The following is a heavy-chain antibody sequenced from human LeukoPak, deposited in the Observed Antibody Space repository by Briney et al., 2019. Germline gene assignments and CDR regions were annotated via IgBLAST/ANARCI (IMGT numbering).Heavy chain of an antibody. J-gene: IGHJ4*02. Sequence: ASVKVSCKASGYTFTVYYMHWVRQAPGQGLEWMGWINPNSGGTNYAQKFQGRVTMTRDTSISTAYMELSRLRSDDTAVYYCARGIGYGDYETRYFDYWGQGTLVTVSS. CDR3: ARGIGYGDYETRYFDY. CDR1: GYTFTVYY. CDR2: INPNSGGT. V-gene: IGHV1-2*02. D-gene: IGHD4-17*01.